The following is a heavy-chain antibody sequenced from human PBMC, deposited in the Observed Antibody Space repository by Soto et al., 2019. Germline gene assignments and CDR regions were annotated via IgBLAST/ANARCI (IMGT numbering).Heavy chain of an antibody. J-gene: IGHJ5*02. CDR1: GGSISSSSYY. CDR3: ARGTWEAAAGTVWP. Sequence: PSETLSLTCTVSGGSISSSSYYWGWIRQPPGKGLEWIGSIYYSGSTYYNPSLKSRVTISVDTSKNQFSLKLSSVTAADTAVYYCARGTWEAAAGTVWPWGQGTLVTVSS. V-gene: IGHV4-39*01. CDR2: IYYSGST. D-gene: IGHD6-13*01.